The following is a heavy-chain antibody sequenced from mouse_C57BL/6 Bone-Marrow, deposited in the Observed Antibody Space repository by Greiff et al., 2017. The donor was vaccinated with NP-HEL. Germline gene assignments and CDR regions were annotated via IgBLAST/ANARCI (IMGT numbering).Heavy chain of an antibody. CDR3: AISTMVKGFAY. Sequence: VQLQQSGAELAKPGASVKLSCKASGYTFTSYWMHWVNQRPGQGLEWIGYINPSSGYTKYNQKFKDKATLTADKSSSTAYMQLSSLTYEDSAVYYCAISTMVKGFAYWGQGTLVTVSA. J-gene: IGHJ3*01. V-gene: IGHV1-7*01. CDR1: GYTFTSYW. CDR2: INPSSGYT. D-gene: IGHD2-2*01.